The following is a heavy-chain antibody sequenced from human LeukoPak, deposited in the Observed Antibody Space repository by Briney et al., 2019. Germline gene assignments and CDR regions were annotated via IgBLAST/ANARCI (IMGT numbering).Heavy chain of an antibody. Sequence: ASVTVSCKASGGTFSSYAISWVRQAPGQGLEWMGWISAYNGNTNYAQKLQGRVTMTTDTSTSTAYMELRSLRSDDTAVYYCARDFSSGWPNFDYWGQGTLVTVSS. CDR2: ISAYNGNT. V-gene: IGHV1-18*01. J-gene: IGHJ4*02. D-gene: IGHD3-3*01. CDR3: ARDFSSGWPNFDY. CDR1: GGTFSSYA.